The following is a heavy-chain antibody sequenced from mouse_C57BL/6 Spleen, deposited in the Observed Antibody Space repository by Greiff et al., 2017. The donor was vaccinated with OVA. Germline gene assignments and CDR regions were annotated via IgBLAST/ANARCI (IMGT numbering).Heavy chain of an antibody. CDR2: IYPGNSDT. J-gene: IGHJ1*03. D-gene: IGHD2-3*01. Sequence: EVQLQQSGTVLARPGASVKMSCKTSGYTFTSYWMHWVKQRPGQGLEWIGAIYPGNSDTSYNQKFKGKAKLTAVTSASTAYMERSSLTNEDSAVYYCTRGIYDGYYWYFDVWGTGTTVTVSS. V-gene: IGHV1-5*01. CDR1: GYTFTSYW. CDR3: TRGIYDGYYWYFDV.